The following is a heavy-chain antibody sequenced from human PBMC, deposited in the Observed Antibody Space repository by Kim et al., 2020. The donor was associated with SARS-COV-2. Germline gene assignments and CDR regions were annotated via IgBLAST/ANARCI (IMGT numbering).Heavy chain of an antibody. CDR3: ARGRWCGELLGFDP. Sequence: ADSVKGRFTISRDNAKNSLYLQMNSLRAEDTAVYYCARGRWCGELLGFDPWGQGTLVTVSS. D-gene: IGHD3-10*01. V-gene: IGHV3-11*04. J-gene: IGHJ5*02.